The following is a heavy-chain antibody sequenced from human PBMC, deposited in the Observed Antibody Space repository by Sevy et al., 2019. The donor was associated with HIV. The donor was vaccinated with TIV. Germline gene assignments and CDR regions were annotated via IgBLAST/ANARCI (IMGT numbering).Heavy chain of an antibody. J-gene: IGHJ6*01. CDR3: VSDHVKDGDLGDYYYVAMDV. D-gene: IGHD4-17*01. Sequence: GGSLRLSCAASGFILSDYYMSWIRQAPGKGLEWLSYISDSDDSIYYADSVKGRFTISWDKTKNSLYLQMNSLRAEDTAVYYCVSDHVKDGDLGDYYYVAMDVWGQGTTVTVSS. V-gene: IGHV3-11*01. CDR1: GFILSDYY. CDR2: ISDSDDSI.